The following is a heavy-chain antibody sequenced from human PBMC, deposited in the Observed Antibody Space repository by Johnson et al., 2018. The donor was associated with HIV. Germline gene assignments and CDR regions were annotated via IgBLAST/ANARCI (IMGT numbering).Heavy chain of an antibody. CDR1: GFTFSTYA. CDR3: ARACRDGYTCDAFDI. V-gene: IGHV3-30-3*01. D-gene: IGHD5-24*01. CDR2: ISYDGSNK. Sequence: QVQLVESGGGLVQPDGSLKLSCAASGFTFSTYAMHWVRQAPGKGLEWVAVISYDGSNKYYADSVKGRFTISRDNSKNTLYLQMNSLRAEDTAVYYCARACRDGYTCDAFDIWGQGTMVTVSS. J-gene: IGHJ3*02.